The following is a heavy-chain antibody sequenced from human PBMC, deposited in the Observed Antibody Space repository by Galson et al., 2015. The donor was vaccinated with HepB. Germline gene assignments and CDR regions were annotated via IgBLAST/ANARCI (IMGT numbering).Heavy chain of an antibody. J-gene: IGHJ5*02. Sequence: SVKVSCKASGGTFSSYAISWVRQAPGQGLEWMGRIIPILGIANYAQKFQGRVTITADESTSTAYMELSSLRSEDTAVYYCARGGSTAAGGGCDPWGQGTLVTVSS. CDR3: ARGGSTAAGGGCDP. D-gene: IGHD6-13*01. CDR1: GGTFSSYA. V-gene: IGHV1-69*04. CDR2: IIPILGIA.